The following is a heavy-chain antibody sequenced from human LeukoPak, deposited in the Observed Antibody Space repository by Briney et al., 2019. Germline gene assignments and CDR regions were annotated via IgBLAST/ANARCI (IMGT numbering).Heavy chain of an antibody. Sequence: LGGSLRLSCAASGFTFSTYSMNWVRQAPGKGLEWVSYITGSSSTIYYADSVKGRFTISRDNAKDSLYLQMNSLRDEDTAVYYCARSVAHFDYWGQGTLVSVSS. J-gene: IGHJ4*02. CDR2: ITGSSSTI. CDR1: GFTFSTYS. D-gene: IGHD5-12*01. CDR3: ARSVAHFDY. V-gene: IGHV3-48*02.